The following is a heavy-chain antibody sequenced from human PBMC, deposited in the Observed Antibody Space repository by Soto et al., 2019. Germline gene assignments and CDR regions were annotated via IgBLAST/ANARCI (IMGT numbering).Heavy chain of an antibody. Sequence: PGGSLRLSCAASGFTFSSYSMNWVRQAPGKGLEWVSSISSSSSYMYYADSVKGRFTISRDNAKNSLYLQMNSLRAEDTAVYYCAILPYCGGDCSLTFDYWGQGTLFTVSS. D-gene: IGHD2-21*02. CDR3: AILPYCGGDCSLTFDY. CDR1: GFTFSSYS. CDR2: ISSSSSYM. J-gene: IGHJ4*02. V-gene: IGHV3-21*01.